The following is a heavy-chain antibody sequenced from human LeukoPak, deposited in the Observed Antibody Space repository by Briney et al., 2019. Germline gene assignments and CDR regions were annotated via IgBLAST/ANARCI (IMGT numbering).Heavy chain of an antibody. J-gene: IGHJ4*02. CDR2: ISGSGGST. V-gene: IGHV3-23*01. CDR1: GFTFSSYA. D-gene: IGHD3-10*01. Sequence: GGSLRLSCAASGFTFSSYAKSWVRQAPGKGLEWVSAISGSGGSTYHADSVKGRFTISRDNSKNTLYLQMNSLRAEDTAVYYCAKDPQFDTGQDYWGQGTLVTVSS. CDR3: AKDPQFDTGQDY.